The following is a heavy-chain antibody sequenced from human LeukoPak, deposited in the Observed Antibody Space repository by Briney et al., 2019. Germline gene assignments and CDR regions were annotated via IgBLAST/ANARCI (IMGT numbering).Heavy chain of an antibody. Sequence: PGGSLRLSRAASGFTFTSHVMSWVRQTPGKELEWVSAIDGSGHTTYYADSVRGRFIISRDNSKKMLYLQMNSLRAEDTATYYCARESIRSGSLKWFDPWGQGTLVTVSS. CDR1: GFTFTSHV. D-gene: IGHD3-3*01. J-gene: IGHJ5*02. CDR2: IDGSGHTT. V-gene: IGHV3-23*01. CDR3: ARESIRSGSLKWFDP.